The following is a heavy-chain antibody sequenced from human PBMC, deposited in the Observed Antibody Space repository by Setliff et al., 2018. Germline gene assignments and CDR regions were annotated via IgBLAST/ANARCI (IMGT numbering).Heavy chain of an antibody. Sequence: SETLSLTCTVSGGSISSTSYYWAWIRQPPGKGLEWTGSIYYRGSTFIYPALRSRVTISAATSKNQFSLKLSSVTAADTAMYYGAGVYGENDLPDIWGQGTMVTVSS. CDR3: AGVYGENDLPDI. D-gene: IGHD4-17*01. V-gene: IGHV4-39*07. CDR1: GGSISSTSYY. J-gene: IGHJ3*02. CDR2: IYYRGST.